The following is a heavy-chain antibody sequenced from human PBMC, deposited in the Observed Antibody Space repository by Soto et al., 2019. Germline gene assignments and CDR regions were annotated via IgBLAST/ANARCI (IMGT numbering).Heavy chain of an antibody. V-gene: IGHV6-1*01. CDR1: GDSVSSNSAA. CDR3: ARGDCSSTSCGSYYYYMDV. CDR2: TYYRSKWYN. J-gene: IGHJ6*03. Sequence: PSQTLSLTCAISGDSVSSNSAAWNWIRQSPSRGLEWLGRTYYRSKWYNDYAVSVKSRITINPDTSKNQFSLQLNSVTPEDTAVYYCARGDCSSTSCGSYYYYMDVWGKGTTVTVSS. D-gene: IGHD2-2*01.